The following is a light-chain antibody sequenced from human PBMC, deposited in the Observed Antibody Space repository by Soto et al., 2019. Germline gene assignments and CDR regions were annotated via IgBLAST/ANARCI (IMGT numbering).Light chain of an antibody. CDR1: QNIDAW. CDR2: KAS. J-gene: IGKJ4*01. V-gene: IGKV1-5*03. Sequence: IQMTQSPSTLSASVGDRVTITCRASQNIDAWLAWYQQKPGKAPKVLIYKASSLESGVPSRFSGSGSGTEFTLTISSLQPDDSATYYCQRYNTYPLTFGGVTKVEIK. CDR3: QRYNTYPLT.